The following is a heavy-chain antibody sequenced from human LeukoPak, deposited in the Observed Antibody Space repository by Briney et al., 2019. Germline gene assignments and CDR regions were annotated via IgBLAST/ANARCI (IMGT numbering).Heavy chain of an antibody. J-gene: IGHJ4*02. V-gene: IGHV3-48*03. CDR3: ARHVVAVGFDY. CDR2: ISSSGSTI. CDR1: GFTFSSYD. Sequence: PGGSLRLSCAASGFTFSSYDMNWVRQAPGKGLEWVSYISSSGSTIYYADSVKGRFTISRDNAKNSLYLQMNSLRAEDTAVYYCARHVVAVGFDYWGQGTLVTVSS. D-gene: IGHD3-22*01.